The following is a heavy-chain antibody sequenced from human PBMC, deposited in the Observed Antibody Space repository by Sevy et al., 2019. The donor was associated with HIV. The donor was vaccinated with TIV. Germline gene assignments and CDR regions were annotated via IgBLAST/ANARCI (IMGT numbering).Heavy chain of an antibody. CDR1: GDSISSSNW. Sequence: SETLSLTCTVSGDSISSSNWWSWVRRPPGKGLEWIGEIYHTGTTNYNPSLKNRVTISVDKSKNQFSLKLRSVTAADTAMYYCATVLTYGYAEYWGQGALVTVSS. CDR3: ATVLTYGYAEY. D-gene: IGHD1-1*01. V-gene: IGHV4-4*02. J-gene: IGHJ4*02. CDR2: IYHTGTT.